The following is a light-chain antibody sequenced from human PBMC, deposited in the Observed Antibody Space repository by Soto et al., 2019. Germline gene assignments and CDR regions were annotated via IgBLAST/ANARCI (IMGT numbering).Light chain of an antibody. J-gene: IGKJ2*01. V-gene: IGKV1-5*01. CDR2: DAS. CDR1: QSISSW. Sequence: DIQMTQSPSTLSASVGDRVTITCPASQSISSWLAWYQQKPGKAPKLLIYDASSLESGVPSRFSGSGSGTEFTLTISSLQPDDFATYYCQQYNSYSTFGQGTKPEIK. CDR3: QQYNSYST.